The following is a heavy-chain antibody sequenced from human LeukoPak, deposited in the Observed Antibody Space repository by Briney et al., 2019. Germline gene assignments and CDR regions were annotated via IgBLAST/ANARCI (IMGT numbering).Heavy chain of an antibody. CDR2: IYYSGST. CDR1: GGSIRNFY. J-gene: IGHJ6*02. V-gene: IGHV4-59*06. CDR3: ARQYGMDV. Sequence: SETLSLTCTVSGGSIRNFYWSWIRQHPGKGLEWIGYIYYSGSTYYNPSLKSRVTISVDTSKNQFSLKLSSVTAADTAVYYCARQYGMDVWGQGTTVTVSS.